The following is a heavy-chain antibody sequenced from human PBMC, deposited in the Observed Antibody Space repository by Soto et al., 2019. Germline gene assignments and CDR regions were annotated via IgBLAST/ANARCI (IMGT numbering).Heavy chain of an antibody. CDR1: GGTFSSYA. CDR3: ASPSPYYYDRPSDAIDI. CDR2: IIPIFGTA. J-gene: IGHJ3*02. D-gene: IGHD3-10*02. Sequence: SVKVSCKASGGTFSSYAISWVRQAPGQGLEWMGGIIPIFGTANYAQKFQGRVTITADESTSTAYMELSSLRSEDTAVYYCASPSPYYYDRPSDAIDIWGQGTMVTV. V-gene: IGHV1-69*13.